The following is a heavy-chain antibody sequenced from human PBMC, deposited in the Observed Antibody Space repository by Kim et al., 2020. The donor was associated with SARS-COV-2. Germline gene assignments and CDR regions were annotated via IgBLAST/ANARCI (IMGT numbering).Heavy chain of an antibody. CDR3: ARGAVAGGRGWFDP. D-gene: IGHD6-19*01. Sequence: TPSHKSRVTISVDTSKNQFSRKLSSVTAADTAVYYCARGAVAGGRGWFDPWGQGTLVTVSS. J-gene: IGHJ5*02. V-gene: IGHV4-59*09.